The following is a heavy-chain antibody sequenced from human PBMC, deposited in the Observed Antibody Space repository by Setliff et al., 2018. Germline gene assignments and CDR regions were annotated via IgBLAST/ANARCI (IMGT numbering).Heavy chain of an antibody. Sequence: ASVKVSCKASGHIFSSYGISWGRQAPGQGLEWMGWISSYNDVTNYEQRFQGRVTMTTDTSASAAYMELRGLRPDDTAIYYCAISSLSICSGGSCPNAFDIWGQGTLVTVSS. CDR1: GHIFSSYG. CDR3: AISSLSICSGGSCPNAFDI. V-gene: IGHV1-18*01. CDR2: ISSYNDVT. D-gene: IGHD2-15*01. J-gene: IGHJ3*02.